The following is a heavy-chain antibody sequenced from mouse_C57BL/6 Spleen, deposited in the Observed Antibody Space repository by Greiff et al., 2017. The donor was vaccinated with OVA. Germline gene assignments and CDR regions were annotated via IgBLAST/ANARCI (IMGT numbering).Heavy chain of an antibody. V-gene: IGHV1-66*01. CDR1: GYSFTSYY. D-gene: IGHD4-1*01. CDR2: IYPGSGNT. CDR3: ATLANWDWYFDV. J-gene: IGHJ1*03. Sequence: QVHVKQSGPELVKPGASVKISCKASGYSFTSYYIHWVKQRPGQGLEWIGWIYPGSGNTKYNEKFKGKATLTADTSSSTAYMQLSSLTSEDSAVYYCATLANWDWYFDVWGTGTTVTVSS.